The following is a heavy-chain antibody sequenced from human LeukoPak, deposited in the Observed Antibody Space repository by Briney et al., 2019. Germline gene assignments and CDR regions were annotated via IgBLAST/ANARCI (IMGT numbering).Heavy chain of an antibody. D-gene: IGHD3-22*01. CDR1: GGSISSYY. J-gene: IGHJ4*02. V-gene: IGHV4-4*08. Sequence: SETLSLTCTVSGGSISSYYWSWIRQPPGKGLEWIGRIYTSGSTNYNPSLKSRVTISVDTSKNQFSLKLSSVTAADTAVYYCARDEYYDSSGYPVHFDYWGQGTLVTVSS. CDR3: ARDEYYDSSGYPVHFDY. CDR2: IYTSGST.